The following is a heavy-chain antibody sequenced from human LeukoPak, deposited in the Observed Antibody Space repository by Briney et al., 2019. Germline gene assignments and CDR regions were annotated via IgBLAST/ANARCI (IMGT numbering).Heavy chain of an antibody. D-gene: IGHD1-14*01. CDR1: GFTFSTYA. V-gene: IGHV3-23*01. CDR3: AKDRGRNSFDY. J-gene: IGHJ4*02. Sequence: GGSLRLSCAASGFTFSTYAMSWVRQAPGEGLEWVSTISGSGGGTYFADSVKGRFTISRDNSKNTLYLQMNNLRAEDTAVYYCAKDRGRNSFDYWGQGTLVSVSS. CDR2: ISGSGGGT.